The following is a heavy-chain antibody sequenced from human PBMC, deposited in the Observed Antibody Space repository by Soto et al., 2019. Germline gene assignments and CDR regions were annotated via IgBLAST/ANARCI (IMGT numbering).Heavy chain of an antibody. CDR3: ASPKIAFYNWFDP. V-gene: IGHV4-39*01. Sequence: PSQTLSLTCTVSGGSISSSSYYLGWIRQPPGKGLEWIGSIYYSGSTYYNPSLKSRVTISVDTSKNQFSLKLSSVTAADTAVYYCASPKIAFYNWFDPWGQGTLVTV. CDR2: IYYSGST. CDR1: GGSISSSSYY. D-gene: IGHD3-3*02. J-gene: IGHJ5*02.